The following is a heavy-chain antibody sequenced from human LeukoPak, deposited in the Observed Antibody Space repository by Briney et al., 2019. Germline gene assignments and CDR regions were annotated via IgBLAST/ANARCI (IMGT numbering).Heavy chain of an antibody. V-gene: IGHV4-39*01. D-gene: IGHD2-8*02. Sequence: SETLSLTCTVSSGSISTSNYYWGWVRQPPGKPLEWIGNIFYSGSTYYSPSLKSRVTISLDTSKNQFSLKLSSVTAADTAVYYCARRLLAAFDIWGQGTMVTVSS. CDR2: IFYSGST. J-gene: IGHJ3*02. CDR1: SGSISTSNYY. CDR3: ARRLLAAFDI.